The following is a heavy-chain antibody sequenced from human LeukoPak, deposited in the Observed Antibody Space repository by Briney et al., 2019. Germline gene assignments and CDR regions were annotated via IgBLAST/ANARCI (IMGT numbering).Heavy chain of an antibody. CDR1: GGSFSNYY. Sequence: SETLSLTCAVYGGSFSNYYWSWIRQPPGKGLEWIGEINHSGSTNYNPSLKSRVTISVDTSKNQFSLKLSSVTAADTAVYYCASNSFGYYGSGSYSVDYWGQGTLVTVSS. D-gene: IGHD3-10*01. V-gene: IGHV4-34*01. CDR2: INHSGST. CDR3: ASNSFGYYGSGSYSVDY. J-gene: IGHJ4*02.